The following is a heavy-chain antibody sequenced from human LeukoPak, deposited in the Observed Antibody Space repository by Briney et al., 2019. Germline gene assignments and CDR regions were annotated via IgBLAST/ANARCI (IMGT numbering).Heavy chain of an antibody. D-gene: IGHD4-17*01. V-gene: IGHV3-23*01. J-gene: IGHJ4*02. Sequence: PGGSLRLSCAASGFTFSSYVMSWVRQAPGKGLEWVSAISGSGGSTYYADSVKGRFTISRDNSKNTLYLQMNSLRAEDTAVYYCATSYGDYVRNVIYWGQGTLVTVSS. CDR2: ISGSGGST. CDR3: ATSYGDYVRNVIY. CDR1: GFTFSSYV.